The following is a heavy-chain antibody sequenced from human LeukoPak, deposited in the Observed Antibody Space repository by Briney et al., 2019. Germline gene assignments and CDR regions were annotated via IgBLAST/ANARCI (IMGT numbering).Heavy chain of an antibody. CDR3: ARGDITARQGAWFDP. V-gene: IGHV4-39*07. J-gene: IGHJ5*02. CDR2: IYYSGST. D-gene: IGHD6-6*01. Sequence: SETLSLTCTVSVGSISSSSYYWGWIRQPPGKGLKWIGSIYYSGSTYYNPSLKSRVTISVDTSKNQFSLKLSSGTAPDTAVYYCARGDITARQGAWFDPWGQGTLVTVSS. CDR1: VGSISSSSYY.